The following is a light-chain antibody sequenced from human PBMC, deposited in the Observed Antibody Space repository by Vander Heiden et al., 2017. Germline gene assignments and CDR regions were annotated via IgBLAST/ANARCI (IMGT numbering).Light chain of an antibody. CDR1: QSVSSNY. CDR2: GAS. CDR3: QQDGSSPLT. V-gene: IGKV3-20*01. Sequence: ELVFTQSPGTLSLSSGERATLSCRASQSVSSNYLAWYQQKPGQAPRLLIYGASNRGTGIPDRFSGSGSGTDFTLTISRLEPEDFAVYYCQQDGSSPLTFGGGTKVEIK. J-gene: IGKJ4*01.